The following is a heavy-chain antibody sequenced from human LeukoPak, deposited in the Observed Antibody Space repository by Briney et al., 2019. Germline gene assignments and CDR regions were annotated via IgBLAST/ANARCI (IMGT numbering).Heavy chain of an antibody. CDR1: GGSFSGYY. D-gene: IGHD6-6*01. J-gene: IGHJ5*02. Sequence: PSETLSLTCAVYGGSFSGYYWSWIRQPPGKGLEWIGEINHSGSTNYNPSLKSRVTISVDKSKNQFSLKLSSVTAADTAVYYCARHLLYSSSLGVWFDPWGQGTLVTVSS. CDR3: ARHLLYSSSLGVWFDP. V-gene: IGHV4-34*01. CDR2: INHSGST.